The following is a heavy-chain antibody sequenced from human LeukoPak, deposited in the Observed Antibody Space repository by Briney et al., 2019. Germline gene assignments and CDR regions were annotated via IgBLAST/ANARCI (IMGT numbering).Heavy chain of an antibody. CDR3: AKVPPSITAAGNWLGP. CDR2: INPNTGGT. V-gene: IGHV1-2*06. CDR1: GYTFTGYY. D-gene: IGHD6-13*01. Sequence: ASVKVSCKASGYTFTGYYIHWVRQAPGQGLEWMGRINPNTGGTGYAQKFQGRVTMTRDTSITTAYMELSRLTSDDTAIYYCAKVPPSITAAGNWLGPWGQGALVTVSS. J-gene: IGHJ5*02.